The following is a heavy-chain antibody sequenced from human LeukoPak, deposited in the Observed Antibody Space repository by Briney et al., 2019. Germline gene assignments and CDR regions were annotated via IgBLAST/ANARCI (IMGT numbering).Heavy chain of an antibody. J-gene: IGHJ6*02. D-gene: IGHD6-19*01. CDR2: ISSTGSYI. Sequence: GGSLRLSCAASGFTFSSYTMNWVRQAPGKGLEWVSSISSTGSYIYYADSLKGRFTISRDNAKNSLYLQMNSLRAEDTAVYYCAKRRVAVAGDYSYYGMDVWGQGTTVTVSS. CDR3: AKRRVAVAGDYSYYGMDV. CDR1: GFTFSSYT. V-gene: IGHV3-21*01.